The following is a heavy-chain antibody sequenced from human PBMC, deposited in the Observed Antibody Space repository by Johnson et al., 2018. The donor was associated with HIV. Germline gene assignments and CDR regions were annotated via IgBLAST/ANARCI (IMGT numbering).Heavy chain of an antibody. V-gene: IGHV3-66*01. D-gene: IGHD6-13*01. J-gene: IGHJ3*02. CDR1: AFSVSSNY. CDR3: AKDWAYSSSWYDEGLAFDI. CDR2: IYSDGST. Sequence: YLVESGGGLVQPGGSLRLSCAVSAFSVSSNYMSWVRQAPGKGLEWVSVIYSDGSTYYADSVKGRFTISRDNSKNTLYLQMNNVRAEDTAVYYCAKDWAYSSSWYDEGLAFDIWGQGTMVTVSS.